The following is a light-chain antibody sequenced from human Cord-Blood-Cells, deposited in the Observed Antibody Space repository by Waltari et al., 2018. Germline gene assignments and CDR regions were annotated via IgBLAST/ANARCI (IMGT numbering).Light chain of an antibody. CDR3: QQRSNWLT. CDR1: QSVSSY. J-gene: IGKJ4*01. V-gene: IGKV3-11*01. Sequence: EIVLKQSPATLSLSPGEIATLSCRASQSVSSYLAWYQQKPGQAPRLLIYDAANMATGIPARFSGSGSGTDFTLTISSLEPEDFAVYYCQQRSNWLTFGGGTKVEIK. CDR2: DAA.